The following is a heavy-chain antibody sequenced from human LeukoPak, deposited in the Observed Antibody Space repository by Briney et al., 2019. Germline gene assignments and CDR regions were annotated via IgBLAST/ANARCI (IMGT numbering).Heavy chain of an antibody. J-gene: IGHJ5*02. CDR3: AREENSSSWFDNWFDP. V-gene: IGHV1-2*02. Sequence: ASVKVSCKASGYTFTGYYMYWVRQAPGQGLEWMGWINPNSGGTNYAQKFQGRVTMTRDTSISTAYMELSRLRSDDTAVYYCAREENSSSWFDNWFDPWGQGTLVTVSS. D-gene: IGHD6-13*01. CDR1: GYTFTGYY. CDR2: INPNSGGT.